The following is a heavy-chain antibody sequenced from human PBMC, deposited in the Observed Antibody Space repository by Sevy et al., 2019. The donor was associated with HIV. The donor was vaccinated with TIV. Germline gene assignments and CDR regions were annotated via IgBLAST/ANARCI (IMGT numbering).Heavy chain of an antibody. D-gene: IGHD6-19*01. J-gene: IGHJ4*02. Sequence: KQSQTLSLTCAISGDSVSSNSAAWDWVRQSPSRGRELLGRTYDRSKWYNDYAVCVKSRITINPDTSKNQFSLQLNSVTPEDTAVYYCARDKGWSIGEFDYWGQGTLVTVSS. CDR1: GDSVSSNSAA. CDR2: TYDRSKWYN. V-gene: IGHV6-1*01. CDR3: ARDKGWSIGEFDY.